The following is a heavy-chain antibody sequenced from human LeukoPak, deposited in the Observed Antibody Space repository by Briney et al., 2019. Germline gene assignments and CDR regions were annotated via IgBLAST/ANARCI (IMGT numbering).Heavy chain of an antibody. CDR3: ASLARYCSSTSCYIGGWLDY. V-gene: IGHV3-11*04. D-gene: IGHD2-2*02. CDR1: GFTFSDYY. Sequence: KPGGSLRLSCAASGFTFSDYYMSWIRQAPGKGLEWVSYISSSGSTIYYADSVKGRFTISRDNAKNSLYLQMNSLRAEDTAVYYCASLARYCSSTSCYIGGWLDYWGQGTLVTVSS. CDR2: ISSSGSTI. J-gene: IGHJ4*02.